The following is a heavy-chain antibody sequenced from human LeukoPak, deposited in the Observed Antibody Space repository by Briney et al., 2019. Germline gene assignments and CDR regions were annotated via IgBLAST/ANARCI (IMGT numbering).Heavy chain of an antibody. Sequence: GGSLRLSCAASGLTFSSYGMHWVRQAPGKGLEWVAVISYDGSNKYYADSVKGRFTISRDNSKNTLYLQMNSLRAEDTAVYYCAKDRAIRHYYYYGMDVWGQGTTVTVSS. D-gene: IGHD3-10*01. V-gene: IGHV3-30*18. CDR3: AKDRAIRHYYYYGMDV. J-gene: IGHJ6*02. CDR2: ISYDGSNK. CDR1: GLTFSSYG.